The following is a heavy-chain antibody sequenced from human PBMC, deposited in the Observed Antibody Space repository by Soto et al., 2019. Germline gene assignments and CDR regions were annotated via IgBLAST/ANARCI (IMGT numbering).Heavy chain of an antibody. CDR1: GFTFDDYA. CDR3: AKSSSWYYFDY. D-gene: IGHD6-13*01. V-gene: IGHV3-9*01. Sequence: EVQLVESGGGLVKPGRSLRLSCAASGFTFDDYAMHWVRQAPGKGLEWVSGISCNSGSIGYADYVKGRFTISRDNAKNSLYLQMNSLRAEDTALYYCAKSSSWYYFDYWGQGTLVTVSS. CDR2: ISCNSGSI. J-gene: IGHJ4*02.